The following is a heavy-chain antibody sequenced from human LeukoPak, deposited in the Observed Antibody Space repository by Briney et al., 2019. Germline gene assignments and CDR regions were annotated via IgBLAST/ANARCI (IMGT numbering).Heavy chain of an antibody. J-gene: IGHJ4*02. D-gene: IGHD3-10*01. V-gene: IGHV3-23*01. CDR1: GFTFRNYA. CDR3: AKVGSYHNFYYFDY. Sequence: PGGSLRLSCAASGFTFRNYAMSWVRQAPGKGLEWVSGISGSGDSTYQADSVKGRFTISRDNSKNTLYLQMNSLRAEDTAVYYCAKVGSYHNFYYFDYWGQGILVTVSS. CDR2: ISGSGDST.